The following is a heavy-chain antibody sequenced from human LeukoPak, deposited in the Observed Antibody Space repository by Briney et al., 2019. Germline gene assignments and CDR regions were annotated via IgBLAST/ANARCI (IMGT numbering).Heavy chain of an antibody. D-gene: IGHD3-22*01. CDR3: ARVYYDSSGYYPFDY. J-gene: IGHJ4*02. V-gene: IGHV3-53*01. Sequence: GGSLRLSCAASGFTVSSNYMSRVRQAPGKGLEWVSVIYSGGSTYYADSVKGRFTISRDNSKNTLYLQMSSLRAEDTAVYYCARVYYDSSGYYPFDYWGQGTLVTVSS. CDR2: IYSGGST. CDR1: GFTVSSNY.